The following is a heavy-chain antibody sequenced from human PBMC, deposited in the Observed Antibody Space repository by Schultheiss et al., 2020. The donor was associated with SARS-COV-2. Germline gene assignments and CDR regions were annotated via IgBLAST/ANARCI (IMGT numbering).Heavy chain of an antibody. CDR3: ARESGP. V-gene: IGHV3-33*01. J-gene: IGHJ5*02. CDR1: AFTFTRYG. D-gene: IGHD1-14*01. Sequence: GGSLRLSCAASAFTFTRYGMHWVRQAPGKGLEWVAVIWYDGSKKYYADSVKGRFTISRDNAKNTLYLQMNSLRAEDTAVYYCARESGPWGQGTLVTVSS. CDR2: IWYDGSKK.